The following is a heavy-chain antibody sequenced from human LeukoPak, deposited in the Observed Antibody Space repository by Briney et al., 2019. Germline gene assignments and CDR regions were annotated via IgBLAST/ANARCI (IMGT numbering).Heavy chain of an antibody. V-gene: IGHV4-59*01. CDR1: GGSISSYY. CDR2: IYYSGST. Sequence: SETLSLTCTVSGGSISSYYWSWIRQPPGKGLEWIGYIYYSGSTNYNPSLKSRVTISVDTSKNQFSLKLSSVTAADTAVYYCARDSGGYNLFDYRGQGTLVTVSS. J-gene: IGHJ4*02. CDR3: ARDSGGYNLFDY. D-gene: IGHD5-24*01.